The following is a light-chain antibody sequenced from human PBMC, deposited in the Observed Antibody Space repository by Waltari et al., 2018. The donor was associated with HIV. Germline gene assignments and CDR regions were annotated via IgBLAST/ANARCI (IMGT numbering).Light chain of an antibody. Sequence: DIVVTQSPDSLALSLGERATINCKSSQSVLYSSNNKNYLAWYQQKPGQQHKLLIYWAAARESGVPDRFSGSGSGTDFTLTINRLRAEDAAVYFCHQYYTTPQTFGQGTKVEIK. CDR2: WAA. CDR1: QSVLYSSNNKNY. CDR3: HQYYTTPQT. V-gene: IGKV4-1*01. J-gene: IGKJ1*01.